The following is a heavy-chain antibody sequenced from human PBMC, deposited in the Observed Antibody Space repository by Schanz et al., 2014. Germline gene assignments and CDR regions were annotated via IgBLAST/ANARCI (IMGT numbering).Heavy chain of an antibody. V-gene: IGHV3-23*01. J-gene: IGHJ4*02. Sequence: EVQLLESGGGLVEPGGSLRLSCAASGFSFSSYAMGWVRQARGKGLEWVSAMNESHSTIYYADSVRGRFTISRDNAENTLFLQMNSLRAEDTAVYYCARKMVATIGGYYDNWGQGTLVTVSS. CDR1: GFSFSSYA. CDR2: MNESHSTI. D-gene: IGHD5-12*01. CDR3: ARKMVATIGGYYDN.